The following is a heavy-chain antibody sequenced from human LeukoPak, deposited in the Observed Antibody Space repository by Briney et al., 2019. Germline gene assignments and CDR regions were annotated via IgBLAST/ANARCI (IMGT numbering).Heavy chain of an antibody. J-gene: IGHJ4*02. Sequence: SETLSLTCTVSGASISGSTYYWGWIRRPPGKGLEWIGSIYYSGSTYYNLSLKSRVTVSADTSKNQFSLNLSSVTAADTAVYYCVRGSTLRHYQYWGQGTLVTVSS. V-gene: IGHV4-39*01. CDR2: IYYSGST. CDR1: GASISGSTYY. CDR3: VRGSTLRHYQY. D-gene: IGHD3-16*01.